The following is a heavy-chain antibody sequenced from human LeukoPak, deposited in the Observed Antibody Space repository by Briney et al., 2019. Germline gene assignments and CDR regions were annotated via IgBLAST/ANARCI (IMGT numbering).Heavy chain of an antibody. CDR1: GFTVSSNY. CDR2: IYSGGAT. CDR3: AKAGTTVTTINWFDP. Sequence: GGSLRLSCTASGFTVSSNYMNWVRQAPGKGLEWVSVIYSGGATYYADSVKGRFTISRDNSKNTLYLQMNSLRAEDTAVYYCAKAGTTVTTINWFDPWGQGTLVTVSS. D-gene: IGHD4-17*01. J-gene: IGHJ5*02. V-gene: IGHV3-53*01.